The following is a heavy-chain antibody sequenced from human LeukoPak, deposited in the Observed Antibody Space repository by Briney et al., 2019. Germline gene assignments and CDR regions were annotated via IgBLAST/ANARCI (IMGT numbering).Heavy chain of an antibody. CDR2: ISKSGGT. V-gene: IGHV4-59*01. CDR3: AREDSSGFDAFDL. D-gene: IGHD3-22*01. Sequence: SETLSLTCTVSDGSTSRYYWSWIRQPPGKGLEWIGYISKSGGTNYNPSLKSRVTISVDTSKNQISLKLSSVTAADTAVYYCAREDSSGFDAFDLWGQGTMVTVAS. J-gene: IGHJ3*01. CDR1: DGSTSRYY.